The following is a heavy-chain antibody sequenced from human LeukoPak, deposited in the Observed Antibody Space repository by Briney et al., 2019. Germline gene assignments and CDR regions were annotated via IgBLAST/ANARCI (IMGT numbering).Heavy chain of an antibody. Sequence: SVKVSCKASGGTFSSYAISWVRQAPGQGLEWMGGIIPIFGTANYAQKFQGRVTITTDESTSTAYMELSSLRSEDTAVYYCARTMVRGVITNSYYMDVWGKGTTVTVSS. D-gene: IGHD3-10*01. CDR3: ARTMVRGVITNSYYMDV. CDR2: IIPIFGTA. J-gene: IGHJ6*03. V-gene: IGHV1-69*05. CDR1: GGTFSSYA.